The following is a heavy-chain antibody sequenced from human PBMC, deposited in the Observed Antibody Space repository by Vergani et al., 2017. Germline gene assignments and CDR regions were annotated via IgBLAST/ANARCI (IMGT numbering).Heavy chain of an antibody. CDR1: GFTFSSYA. J-gene: IGHJ4*02. Sequence: EVQLLESGGGLVQPGGSLRLSCAASGFTFSSYAMSWVRQAPGKGLEWVSAISGSGGSTYYADSVKGRFTISRDNSKNTLFLQMNSLTAEDTAVYYCAKVPHVFRGPSDYWGQGTLVTVSS. D-gene: IGHD3-10*01. V-gene: IGHV3-23*01. CDR2: ISGSGGST. CDR3: AKVPHVFRGPSDY.